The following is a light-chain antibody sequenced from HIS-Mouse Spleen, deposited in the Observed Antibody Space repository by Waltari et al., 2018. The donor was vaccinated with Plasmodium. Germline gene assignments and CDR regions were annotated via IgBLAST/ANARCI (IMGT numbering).Light chain of an antibody. J-gene: IGKJ1*01. Sequence: DIVMTQSPDSLAVSLGERATIHCQSSQSVLYSSNNKNYLAWYQQKPGQPPKLPIYWASTRESGVPDRFSGSGSGTDFTLTISSLQAEDVAVYYCQQYYSTPWTFGQGTKVEIK. V-gene: IGKV4-1*01. CDR3: QQYYSTPWT. CDR2: WAS. CDR1: QSVLYSSNNKNY.